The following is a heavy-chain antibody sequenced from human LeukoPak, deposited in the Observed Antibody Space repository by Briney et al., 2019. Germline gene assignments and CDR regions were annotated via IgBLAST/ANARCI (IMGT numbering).Heavy chain of an antibody. V-gene: IGHV1-18*04. Sequence: ASVKVSCKASGYTFTSYGISWVRQAPGQGLEWMGWISAYNGNTNYAQKLQGRVTMTTDTSTSTAYMELRSLRSDDTAVYYCARDIVVVPDAYNWFDPWGQGTLVTVSS. CDR1: GYTFTSYG. D-gene: IGHD2-2*01. J-gene: IGHJ5*02. CDR2: ISAYNGNT. CDR3: ARDIVVVPDAYNWFDP.